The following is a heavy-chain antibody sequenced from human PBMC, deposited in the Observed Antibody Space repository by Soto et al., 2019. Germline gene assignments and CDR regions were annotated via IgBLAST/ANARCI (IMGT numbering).Heavy chain of an antibody. CDR2: IYYSGST. CDR3: ARVRRTTSTPKTFDY. D-gene: IGHD1-7*01. Sequence: QVQLQESGPGLVKPSQTLSLTCSVSGGSISSGLYYWSWIRQHPGKGLEWVGYIYYSGSTYYNPSPKSRVTISVDTSKHLFSLKLSSVTAADTAVYYCARVRRTTSTPKTFDYWGEGTLVSVSS. J-gene: IGHJ4*02. CDR1: GGSISSGLYY. V-gene: IGHV4-31*03.